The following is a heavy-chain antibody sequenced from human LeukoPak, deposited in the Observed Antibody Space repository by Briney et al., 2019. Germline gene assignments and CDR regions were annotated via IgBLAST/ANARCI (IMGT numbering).Heavy chain of an antibody. D-gene: IGHD1-14*01. Sequence: SETLSLTCTVSGGSISSGGYYWSWIRQPPGKGLEWIGYIYHSGSTYYNPSLKSRVTISVDRSKNQFSLKLSSVTAADTAVYYCARVPGGSKGWFDPWGQGTLVTVSS. V-gene: IGHV4-30-2*01. CDR1: GGSISSGGYY. CDR3: ARVPGGSKGWFDP. J-gene: IGHJ5*02. CDR2: IYHSGST.